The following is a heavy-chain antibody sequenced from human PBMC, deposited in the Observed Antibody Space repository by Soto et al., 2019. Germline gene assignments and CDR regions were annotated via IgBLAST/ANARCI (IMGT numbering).Heavy chain of an antibody. Sequence: SXKVSFKASGYTXTGYYMDLVRQAPGQGLEWMGWINPNSGGTNYAQKFQGRVTMTRDTSISTAYMELSRLRSDDTAVYYCARVVVVPAAKRTHWFDPWGQGTLGTVS. CDR1: GYTXTGYY. D-gene: IGHD2-2*01. V-gene: IGHV1-2*02. J-gene: IGHJ5*02. CDR3: ARVVVVPAAKRTHWFDP. CDR2: INPNSGGT.